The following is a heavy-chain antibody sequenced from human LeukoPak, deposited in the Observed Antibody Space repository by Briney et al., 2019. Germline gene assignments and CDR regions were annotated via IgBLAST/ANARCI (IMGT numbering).Heavy chain of an antibody. CDR3: ARDKVEVVPAALTPQYYYYYGMDV. V-gene: IGHV4-61*01. Sequence: SETLSLTCTVSGGPVSSGSYYWSWIRQPPGKGLEWIGYIYYSGSTNYNPSLKSRVTISVDTSKNQFSLKLSSVTAADTAVYYCARDKVEVVPAALTPQYYYYYGMDVWGKGTTVTVSS. CDR1: GGPVSSGSYY. CDR2: IYYSGST. D-gene: IGHD2-2*01. J-gene: IGHJ6*04.